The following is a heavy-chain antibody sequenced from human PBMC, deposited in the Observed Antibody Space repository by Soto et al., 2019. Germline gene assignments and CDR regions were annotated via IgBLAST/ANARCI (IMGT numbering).Heavy chain of an antibody. CDR2: INPNSGGT. J-gene: IGHJ4*02. V-gene: IGHV1-2*04. CDR1: GYTFTGYY. Sequence: ASVKVSCKASGYTFTGYYMHWVRQAPGQGLEWMGWINPNSGGTNYAQKFQGWVTMTRDTSISTAYMELSRLRSDDTAVYYCAKESEYSSSSYYYDYWGQGTLVTVSA. CDR3: AKESEYSSSSYYYDY. D-gene: IGHD6-13*01.